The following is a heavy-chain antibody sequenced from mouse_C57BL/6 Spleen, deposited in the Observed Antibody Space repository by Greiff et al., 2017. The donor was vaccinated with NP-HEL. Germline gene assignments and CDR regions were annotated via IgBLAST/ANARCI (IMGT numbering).Heavy chain of an antibody. CDR1: GYTFTSYN. Sequence: QVQLQQSGAELVRPGASVKMSCKASGYTFTSYNMNWVKQTPRQGLVWIGAIYPGNGDTSYNQKFKGKATLTVDKSTSTAYMQLSSLTSEDSAVYFCARWGRYGSCFDYWGQGTTLTVSS. CDR2: IYPGNGDT. D-gene: IGHD1-1*01. J-gene: IGHJ2*01. V-gene: IGHV1-12*01. CDR3: ARWGRYGSCFDY.